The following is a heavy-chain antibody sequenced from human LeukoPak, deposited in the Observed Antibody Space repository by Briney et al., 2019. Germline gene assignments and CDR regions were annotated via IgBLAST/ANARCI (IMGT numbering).Heavy chain of an antibody. J-gene: IGHJ4*02. V-gene: IGHV3-74*01. Sequence: GGSLRLSCAASGFTFSSYWMHWVRQAPGKGLVWVSRFNGDGSSPAYADSVKGRFTLSRVNAKDTLYLEMKSLTAEDTAVYYCARGSPQYDSSGYLIDYWGQGTLVTVSS. CDR3: ARGSPQYDSSGYLIDY. D-gene: IGHD3-22*01. CDR1: GFTFSSYW. CDR2: FNGDGSSP.